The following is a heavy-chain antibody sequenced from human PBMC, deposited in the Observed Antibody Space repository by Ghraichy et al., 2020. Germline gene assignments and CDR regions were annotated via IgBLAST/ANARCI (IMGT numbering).Heavy chain of an antibody. V-gene: IGHV3-23*01. CDR2: ISGSGCGT. Sequence: GGSLRLSCAASGFTFSNYAMNWVRQAPGKGLEWVSSISGSGCGTSSADSVRVRFTISRDNSRNMLYLQMNSLRAEDTALYYCANRADIVYTHIDFWGQGTLVTVSS. CDR3: ANRADIVYTHIDF. CDR1: GFTFSNYA. D-gene: IGHD5-12*01. J-gene: IGHJ4*02.